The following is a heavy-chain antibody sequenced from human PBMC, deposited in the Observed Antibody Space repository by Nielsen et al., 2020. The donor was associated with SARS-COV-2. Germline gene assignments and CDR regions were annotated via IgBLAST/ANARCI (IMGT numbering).Heavy chain of an antibody. CDR3: ARRDGSGSYERLDY. Sequence: GGSLRLSCAASGFTFSSYAMSWVRQAPGKGLEWVSAISGSGGSTYYADSVKGRFTISRDNSKNTLYLQMNSLRAEDTAVYYCARRDGSGSYERLDYWGQGTLVTVSS. J-gene: IGHJ4*02. CDR1: GFTFSSYA. D-gene: IGHD3-10*01. V-gene: IGHV3-23*01. CDR2: ISGSGGST.